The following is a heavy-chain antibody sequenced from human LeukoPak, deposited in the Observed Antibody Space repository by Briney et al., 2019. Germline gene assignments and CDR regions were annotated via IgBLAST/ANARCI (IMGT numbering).Heavy chain of an antibody. CDR2: IYSNGKE. V-gene: IGHV3-53*01. J-gene: IGHJ5*01. CDR3: ARDSSTSGSDS. Sequence: GGSLRLSCSASGFSVDSSYMSWVRQAPGKGLEWVSVIYSNGKEYYAESAKGRFTISRDNSKNSLDLQMNRLRVEDTAVYYCARDSSTSGSDSWGQGTLVIVSS. CDR1: GFSVDSSY. D-gene: IGHD2-15*01.